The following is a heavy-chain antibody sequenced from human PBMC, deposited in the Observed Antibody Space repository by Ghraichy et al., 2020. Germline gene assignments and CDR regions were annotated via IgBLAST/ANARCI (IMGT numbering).Heavy chain of an antibody. CDR1: GFTFSNYN. D-gene: IGHD3-10*01. CDR3: ARSGDPDYFYGMDV. Sequence: GGSLRLSCAASGFTFSNYNMNWVRQAPGKGLEWVSYISSSSSTIYYADSVKGRFTISRDNAKNSLFLQMNSLRAEDTAVYYCARSGDPDYFYGMDVWGQGTTVTVSS. J-gene: IGHJ6*02. CDR2: ISSSSSTI. V-gene: IGHV3-48*04.